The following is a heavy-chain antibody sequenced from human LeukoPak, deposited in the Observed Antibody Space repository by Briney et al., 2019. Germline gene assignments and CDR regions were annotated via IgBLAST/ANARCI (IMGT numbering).Heavy chain of an antibody. Sequence: PSETLSLTCTVSGYSISSGYYWGWIRQPPGKGLEWIGSIYHSGSTYYNPSPKSRVTISVDTSKNQFSLKLSSVTAADTAVYYCARDLPYIDYWGQGTLVTVSS. CDR2: IYHSGST. V-gene: IGHV4-38-2*02. CDR1: GYSISSGYY. CDR3: ARDLPYIDY. D-gene: IGHD2-2*01. J-gene: IGHJ4*02.